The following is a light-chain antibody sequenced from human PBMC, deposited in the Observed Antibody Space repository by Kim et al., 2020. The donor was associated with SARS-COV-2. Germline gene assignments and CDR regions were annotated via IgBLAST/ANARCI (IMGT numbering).Light chain of an antibody. J-gene: IGLJ2*01. CDR1: SSNIGNNA. CDR2: YND. V-gene: IGLV1-36*01. Sequence: QRVTIACSGRSSNIGNNAVNWYQQRPGKAPQLLIYYNDLLPSGVSDRFSASKSGTSASLAMSGLQSEDEADYFCAAWDDSLNGHVVFGGGTQLTVL. CDR3: AAWDDSLNGHVV.